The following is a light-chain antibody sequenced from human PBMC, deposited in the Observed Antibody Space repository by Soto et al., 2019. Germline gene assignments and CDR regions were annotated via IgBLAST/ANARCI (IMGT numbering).Light chain of an antibody. CDR1: QSVDSNY. V-gene: IGKV3-20*01. CDR2: GAS. J-gene: IGKJ2*01. CDR3: QQFSTQPSMYT. Sequence: EIVLTQSPGTLSLSPGERATLSCRASQSVDSNYLAWYQQKPGQAPRLLIYGASTRATGIPERFSGSASGTDFSLTISRLEPEDFAVYFCQQFSTQPSMYTFGQGTKLEIK.